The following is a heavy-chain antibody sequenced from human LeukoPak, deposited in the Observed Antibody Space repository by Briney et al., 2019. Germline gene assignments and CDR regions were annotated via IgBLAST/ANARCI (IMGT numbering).Heavy chain of an antibody. CDR2: IYSGGST. D-gene: IGHD6-13*01. J-gene: IGHJ6*02. CDR3: ARDQQLVYYYYYGMDV. CDR1: GFTVSNNY. V-gene: IGHV3-53*05. Sequence: GGSLRLSCAASGFTVSNNYMSWVRQAPGKGLEWVSVIYSGGSTYYADSVKGRFTISRDNSKNTLYLQMNSLRAEDTAVYYCARDQQLVYYYYYGMDVWGQGTTVTVSS.